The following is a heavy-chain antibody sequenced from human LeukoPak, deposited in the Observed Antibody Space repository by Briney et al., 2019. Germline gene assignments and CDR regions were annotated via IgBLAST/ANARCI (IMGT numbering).Heavy chain of an antibody. D-gene: IGHD2-2*01. V-gene: IGHV4-34*01. CDR2: INHSGST. J-gene: IGHJ5*02. CDR1: GGSFSGYY. Sequence: SETLSLTCAVYGGSFSGYYWSWIRQPPGKGLEWIGEINHSGSTNYNPSLKSRVTISVDTSKNQFSLKLSSVTAADTAVYHCARAKVRAPAAMIRFDPWGQGTLVTVSS. CDR3: ARAKVRAPAAMIRFDP.